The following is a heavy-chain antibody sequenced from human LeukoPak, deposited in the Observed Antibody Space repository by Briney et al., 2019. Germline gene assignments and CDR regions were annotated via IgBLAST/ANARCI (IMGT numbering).Heavy chain of an antibody. D-gene: IGHD6-19*01. CDR1: GFTFSSYW. Sequence: GGSLRLSCAASGFTFSSYWMSWVRQAPGKGLEWVANIKQDGSEKYYVDSVKGRFTISRDNAKNSLYLQMNSLRAEDTAIYYCAKSSFSSGWYEPYYFDYWGQGTLVTVSS. V-gene: IGHV3-7*01. CDR3: AKSSFSSGWYEPYYFDY. J-gene: IGHJ4*02. CDR2: IKQDGSEK.